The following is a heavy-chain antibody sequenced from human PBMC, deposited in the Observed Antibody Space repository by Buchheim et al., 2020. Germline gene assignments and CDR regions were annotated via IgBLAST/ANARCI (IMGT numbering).Heavy chain of an antibody. J-gene: IGHJ6*02. CDR2: ISDNGGST. V-gene: IGHV3-23*04. CDR1: RFSFSSYA. D-gene: IGHD3-3*01. Sequence: VQLVESGGGVVQPGRSLRLSCAASRFSFSSYAMSWVRQAPGKGLEWVSGISDNGGSTYYADSVKGRFTISRDNSKNTLYLQMNSLRVEDTAVYYCTKGNDFWSGQNVWGQGTT. CDR3: TKGNDFWSGQNV.